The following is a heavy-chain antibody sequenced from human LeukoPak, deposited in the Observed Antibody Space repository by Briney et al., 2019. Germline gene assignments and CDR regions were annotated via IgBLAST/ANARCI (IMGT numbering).Heavy chain of an antibody. J-gene: IGHJ5*02. V-gene: IGHV3-30*03. D-gene: IGHD1-26*01. CDR2: ISYEGSIK. Sequence: GGSLRLSCSASGFTFISYGMHWVRQAPGKGLEWVALISYEGSIKYYADSVKGRFTISRDNSKSTLYLQMNSLRAEDTAVYHCARGGWELHNWFDPWGQGTLVTVSS. CDR1: GFTFISYG. CDR3: ARGGWELHNWFDP.